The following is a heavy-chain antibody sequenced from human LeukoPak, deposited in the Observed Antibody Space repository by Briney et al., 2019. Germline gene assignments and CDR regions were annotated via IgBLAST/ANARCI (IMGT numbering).Heavy chain of an antibody. J-gene: IGHJ4*02. Sequence: HPGGSLRLSCAASGFSFSSYIMNWVRQAPGKGLEWVSHISSSSSTIYYADSVKGRFTISRDNAKNSLYLQMNSLRAEDTAVYYCARWLGYSGYVGDYWGQGTLVTVSS. D-gene: IGHD5-12*01. CDR3: ARWLGYSGYVGDY. CDR1: GFSFSSYI. V-gene: IGHV3-48*04. CDR2: ISSSSSTI.